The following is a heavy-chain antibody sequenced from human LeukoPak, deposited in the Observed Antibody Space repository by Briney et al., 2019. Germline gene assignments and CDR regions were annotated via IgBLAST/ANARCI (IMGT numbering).Heavy chain of an antibody. V-gene: IGHV3-74*01. CDR2: ITSDGSGT. CDR1: GFPLRNYW. CDR3: AKDQGASYYGSGSSWFDP. D-gene: IGHD3-10*01. Sequence: GGSLRLSCAASGFPLRNYWMHWVRQAPGKGVVWVAHITSDGSGTGYTNSMKGRFTIARDNAKYTLYLQMNSLRAEDTAVYYCAKDQGASYYGSGSSWFDPWGQGTLVTVSS. J-gene: IGHJ5*02.